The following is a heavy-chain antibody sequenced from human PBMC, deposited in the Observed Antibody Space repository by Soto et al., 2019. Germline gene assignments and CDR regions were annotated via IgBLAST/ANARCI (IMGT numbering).Heavy chain of an antibody. Sequence: EVQLVESGGGLVQPGGSLRLSCAASGFTFSSYWMHWVRQAPGKGLVWVSRINSDGSSKSYADSVKGRFTISRDNAKNTMYLQMNSLRAEVTAVYDCARDLARYSGSYGLVDVWGQGTTVTVSS. CDR2: INSDGSSK. CDR3: ARDLARYSGSYGLVDV. J-gene: IGHJ6*02. CDR1: GFTFSSYW. D-gene: IGHD1-26*01. V-gene: IGHV3-74*01.